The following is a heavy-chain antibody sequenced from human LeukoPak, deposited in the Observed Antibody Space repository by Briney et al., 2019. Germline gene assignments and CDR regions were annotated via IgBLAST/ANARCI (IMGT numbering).Heavy chain of an antibody. CDR1: GYTFTGYY. D-gene: IGHD3-10*01. V-gene: IGHV1-2*02. Sequence: ASVKVSCKASGYTFTGYYMHWVRQAPGQGLEWMGWINPDSGDTNYAQKFQGRVTMTRDTSISTAYMELSRLRSDDTAIYYCARDYASLGSGDFDYWGQGTLVTVSS. J-gene: IGHJ4*02. CDR2: INPDSGDT. CDR3: ARDYASLGSGDFDY.